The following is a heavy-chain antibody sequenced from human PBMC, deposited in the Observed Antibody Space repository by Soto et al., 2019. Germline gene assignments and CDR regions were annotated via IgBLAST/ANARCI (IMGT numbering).Heavy chain of an antibody. V-gene: IGHV4-59*01. CDR1: RGSISGYY. D-gene: IGHD3-9*01. CDR3: SRDGGYTDILTGSYIPLFEY. CDR2: IDHSGST. J-gene: IGHJ4*02. Sequence: QVQLQESGPGLVKPSETLSLTCTVSRGSISGYYWSWIRQPPGKGLEWIGYIDHSGSTNYNPSLQRRFTMSMDTSTNESCLRLTSVTASVTAVYYCSRDGGYTDILTGSYIPLFEYWGQGVLVTVSA.